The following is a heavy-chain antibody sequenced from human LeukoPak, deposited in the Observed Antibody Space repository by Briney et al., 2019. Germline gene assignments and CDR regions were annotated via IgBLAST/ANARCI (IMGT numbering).Heavy chain of an antibody. CDR2: INPNSGGT. CDR1: GYTFTGYY. J-gene: IGHJ4*02. Sequence: ASVKVSCKASGYTFTGYYMHWVRQAPGQGLEWMGWINPNSGGTNYAQKFQGRVTMTRDTSISTAYMELSRLRSDDTAVCYCARATGTANNFDYWGQGTLVTVSS. D-gene: IGHD1-1*01. V-gene: IGHV1-2*02. CDR3: ARATGTANNFDY.